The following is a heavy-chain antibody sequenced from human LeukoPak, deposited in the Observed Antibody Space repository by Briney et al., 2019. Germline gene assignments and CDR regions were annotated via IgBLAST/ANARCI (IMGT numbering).Heavy chain of an antibody. D-gene: IGHD6-19*01. CDR2: ISAYNGNT. J-gene: IGHJ4*02. CDR1: GYTFTSYG. CDR3: ARAASGSGWYGGDY. V-gene: IGHV1-18*01. Sequence: SVKVSCKASGYTFTSYGISWVRQAPGQGLEWMGWISAYNGNTNYAQKLQGRVAMTTDTSTSTAYMELRSLRSDDTAVYYCARAASGSGWYGGDYWGQGALVTVSS.